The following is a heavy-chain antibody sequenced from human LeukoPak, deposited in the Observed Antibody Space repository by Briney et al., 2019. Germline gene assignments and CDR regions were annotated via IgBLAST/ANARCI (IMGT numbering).Heavy chain of an antibody. D-gene: IGHD1-26*01. V-gene: IGHV3-74*01. CDR3: ARELYSGSYYGVDY. J-gene: IGHJ4*02. Sequence: PGGSLRLSCAASGFTFSSYWMHWVRQAPGKVLVWVSRINSDGSSTSYADSVKGRFTTSRDNAKNTLYLQMNSLRAEDTAVYYCARELYSGSYYGVDYWGQGTLVTVSS. CDR2: INSDGSST. CDR1: GFTFSSYW.